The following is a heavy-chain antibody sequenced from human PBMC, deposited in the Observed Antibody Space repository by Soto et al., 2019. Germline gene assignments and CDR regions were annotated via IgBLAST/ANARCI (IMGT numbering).Heavy chain of an antibody. Sequence: SETLSLTCTVSGGSISSTTYYWGWMRQPPGKGLEWIASFFIGGNTYYNPSLKSRVTISVDTSKNQFSLKLTSVTAADTAVYYCARDKITGLFDYWGQGTLVTVSS. CDR3: ARDKITGLFDY. CDR2: FFIGGNT. D-gene: IGHD2-8*02. CDR1: GGSISSTTYY. V-gene: IGHV4-39*07. J-gene: IGHJ4*02.